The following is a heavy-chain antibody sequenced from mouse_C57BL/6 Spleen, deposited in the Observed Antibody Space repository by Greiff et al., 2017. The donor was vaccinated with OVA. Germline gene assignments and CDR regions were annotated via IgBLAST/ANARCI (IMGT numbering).Heavy chain of an antibody. CDR1: GYSFTDYN. D-gene: IGHD1-1*01. CDR3: ERRDCYGSSYYAMGY. CDR2: INPNYGTT. Sequence: VQLQQSGPELVKPGASVKISCKASGYSFTDYNMNWVKQSTGKSLEWIGVINPNYGTTSYNQKFKGKATLTVDQSSSTAYMQLNSLTSEDSAVDDCERRDCYGSSYYAMGYWGQGTTVTVAT. V-gene: IGHV1-39*01. J-gene: IGHJ4*01.